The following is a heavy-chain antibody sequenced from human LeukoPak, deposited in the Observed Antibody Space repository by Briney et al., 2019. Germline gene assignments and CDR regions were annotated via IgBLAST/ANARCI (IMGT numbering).Heavy chain of an antibody. CDR2: IVPILGTA. CDR1: GVSFGRYA. CDR3: ARSQGYSYGSSY. D-gene: IGHD5-18*01. J-gene: IGHJ4*02. Sequence: PGASVKVSCKAPGVSFGRYAIHWVRQAPGQGLEWMGGIVPILGTANYAQKFQGRVTITADDSTGTAYMELTSLRSADTAVYYCARSQGYSYGSSYWGQGTLVTVSS. V-gene: IGHV1-69*13.